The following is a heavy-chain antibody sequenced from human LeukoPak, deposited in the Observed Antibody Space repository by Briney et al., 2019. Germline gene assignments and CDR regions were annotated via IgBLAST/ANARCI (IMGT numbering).Heavy chain of an antibody. Sequence: GGSLRLSCAASGFSFSSYSMNWVRQAPGKGLEWVSSFSSGSSYIYYADSVKGRFTISRDNAKNSLYLQMNSLRAEDTAVYYCASSYYYDSSGYLGYFDYWGEGTLVTVSS. CDR1: GFSFSSYS. CDR3: ASSYYYDSSGYLGYFDY. D-gene: IGHD3-22*01. CDR2: FSSGSSYI. J-gene: IGHJ4*02. V-gene: IGHV3-21*01.